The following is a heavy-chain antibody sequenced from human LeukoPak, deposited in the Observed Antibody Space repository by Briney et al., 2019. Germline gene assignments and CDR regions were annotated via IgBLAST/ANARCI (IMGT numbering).Heavy chain of an antibody. CDR3: AKGSPRFYDILDY. D-gene: IGHD3-9*01. J-gene: IGHJ4*02. CDR1: GFTFSNFG. CDR2: VSYDGSNK. Sequence: GGSLRLSCAASGFTFSNFGMHWARQALGKGLEWVAVVSYDGSNKYYADSVKGRFSISRDNSKNTVYLQMNSLRAEDTAVYYCAKGSPRFYDILDYWGQGTLITVSS. V-gene: IGHV3-30*18.